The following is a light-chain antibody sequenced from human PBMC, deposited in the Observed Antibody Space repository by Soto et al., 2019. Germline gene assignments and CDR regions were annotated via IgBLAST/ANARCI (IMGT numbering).Light chain of an antibody. CDR1: QSISRN. V-gene: IGKV1-39*01. Sequence: DIQLTQSPSSLSPSVGDRITLSCPASQSISRNLNWYQQMPGKAPSLLIYAARDLQSGVPGRFSGSGSGTEFNLTISSLQPEDLATYYCQQSHSTPYTFGQGTKLEI. CDR3: QQSHSTPYT. CDR2: AAR. J-gene: IGKJ2*01.